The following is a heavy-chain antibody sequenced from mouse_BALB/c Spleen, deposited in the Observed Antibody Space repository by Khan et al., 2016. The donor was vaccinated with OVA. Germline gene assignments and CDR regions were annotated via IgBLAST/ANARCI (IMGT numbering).Heavy chain of an antibody. CDR3: ARTHER. CDR1: GYTFTSYT. J-gene: IGHJ2*01. Sequence: VKLLESGAELARPGASVKMSCKASGYTFTSYTMHWVKQRPGQGLEWIGYINPSSGYTKYNQKFKDKATLTADKSSSTAYMQLSSLTSEVSAVYYCARTHERWGQGTTLTVSS. CDR2: INPSSGYT. V-gene: IGHV1-4*01.